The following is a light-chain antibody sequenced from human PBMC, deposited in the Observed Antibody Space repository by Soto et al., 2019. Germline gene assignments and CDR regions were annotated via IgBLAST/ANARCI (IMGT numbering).Light chain of an antibody. CDR3: TSYTGGSTYV. CDR2: EVT. Sequence: QSALTQPASVSGSPGQSITISCTGTSSDVGAYNFVSWYQHHPGRAPKLIIYEVTIRPSGVSNRFSGSKSGNTASLTISGLQAEDEADYYCTSYTGGSTYVFGTGTKLTVL. CDR1: SSDVGAYNF. J-gene: IGLJ1*01. V-gene: IGLV2-14*01.